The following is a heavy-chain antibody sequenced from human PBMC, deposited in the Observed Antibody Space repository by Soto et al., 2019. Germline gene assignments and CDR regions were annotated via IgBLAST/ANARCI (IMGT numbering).Heavy chain of an antibody. J-gene: IGHJ6*02. D-gene: IGHD2-15*01. Sequence: QVQLVQSGAEVKKPGSSVKVSCRASGGTFKNYAINWVRQAPGQGLEWMGGILPMFATTNYAHKVEGRVTITADESTSKAYMELSSLTSEDTAVYYCARVGDVVVVEAAEGGMDVWGQGTTVTVSS. CDR3: ARVGDVVVVEAAEGGMDV. V-gene: IGHV1-69*12. CDR1: GGTFKNYA. CDR2: ILPMFATT.